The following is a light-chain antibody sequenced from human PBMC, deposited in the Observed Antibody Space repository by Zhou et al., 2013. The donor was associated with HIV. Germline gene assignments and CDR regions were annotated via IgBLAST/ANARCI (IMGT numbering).Light chain of an antibody. Sequence: DIQMTQSPSSLCASVGDRVTITCRTSQSIGTHLNWYQHKLGKGPNLLIYGANNLASGVPSRFSGSGSGTEFALTIISLQPEDFATYYCLPYYNYSWTFGQGTKVEIK. CDR3: LPYYNYSWT. CDR1: QSIGTH. V-gene: IGKV1-39*01. CDR2: GAN. J-gene: IGKJ1*01.